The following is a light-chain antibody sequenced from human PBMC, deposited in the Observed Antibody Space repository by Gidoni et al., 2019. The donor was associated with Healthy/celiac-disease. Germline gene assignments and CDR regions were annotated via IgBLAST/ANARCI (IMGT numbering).Light chain of an antibody. Sequence: LSCRASQSVSSNLAWYQQKPGQAPRLLIYGASTRATGIPARFSGSGSGTEFTLTISSLQSEDFAVYYCQQYNNWPMTFGQGTKVEIK. CDR3: QQYNNWPMT. CDR2: GAS. V-gene: IGKV3-15*01. J-gene: IGKJ1*01. CDR1: QSVSSN.